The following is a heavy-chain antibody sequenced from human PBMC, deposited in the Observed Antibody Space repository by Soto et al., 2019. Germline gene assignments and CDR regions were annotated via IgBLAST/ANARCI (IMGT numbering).Heavy chain of an antibody. CDR1: GGSTSSYY. CDR2: IYYSGST. V-gene: IGHV4-59*01. CDR3: ARVSVAGQRDY. D-gene: IGHD6-19*01. Sequence: QVQLQESGPGLVKPSETLSLTCTVSGGSTSSYYWSWIRQPPGKGLEWIGYIYYSGSTNSNPSLKSRVTISVDTSNNHFSLKLSSVTAADTAVYYCARVSVAGQRDYWGQGTLVTVSA. J-gene: IGHJ4*02.